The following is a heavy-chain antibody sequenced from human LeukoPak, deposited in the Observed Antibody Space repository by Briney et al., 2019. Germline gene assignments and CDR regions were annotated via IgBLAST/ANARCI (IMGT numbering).Heavy chain of an antibody. Sequence: SVKVSCKASGGTFSSYTISWVRQAPGQGLEWMGRIIPILGIANYAQKFQGRVTITADKSTSTAYMELSSLRSEDTAVYYCERAPGYSYGPFDYWGQGTLVTVSS. D-gene: IGHD5-18*01. CDR3: ERAPGYSYGPFDY. CDR2: IIPILGIA. V-gene: IGHV1-69*02. CDR1: GGTFSSYT. J-gene: IGHJ4*02.